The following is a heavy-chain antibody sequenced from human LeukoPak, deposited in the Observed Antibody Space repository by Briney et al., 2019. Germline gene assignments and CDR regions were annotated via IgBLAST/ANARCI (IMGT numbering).Heavy chain of an antibody. CDR2: INAGNGNT. V-gene: IGHV1-3*01. CDR1: GYTFTSYA. Sequence: GASVKVSCKASGYTFTSYAMHWVRQAPGQRLEWMGWINAGNGNTKYSQKFQGRVTMTRDTSTSTVYMELSSLRSEDTAVYYCARDGYYGSGSHFNWFDPWGQGTLVTVSS. J-gene: IGHJ5*02. CDR3: ARDGYYGSGSHFNWFDP. D-gene: IGHD3-10*01.